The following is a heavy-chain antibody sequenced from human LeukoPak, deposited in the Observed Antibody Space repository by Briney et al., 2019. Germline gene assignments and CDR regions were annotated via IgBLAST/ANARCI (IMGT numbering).Heavy chain of an antibody. CDR1: GFTFSSYE. Sequence: GGSLRLSCEASGFTFSSYEMNWVRQAPGKGLEWISYIGTSGSPIYYADSVKGRFTISRDNAKYSLYLQMNSLRVEDTAVYYCARVGDFWTYWGQGTLVTVSS. V-gene: IGHV3-48*03. J-gene: IGHJ4*02. D-gene: IGHD3-3*01. CDR3: ARVGDFWTY. CDR2: IGTSGSPI.